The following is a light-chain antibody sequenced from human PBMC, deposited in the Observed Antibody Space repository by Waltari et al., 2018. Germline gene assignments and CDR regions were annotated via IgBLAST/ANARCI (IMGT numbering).Light chain of an antibody. CDR1: QRLLHSNGYNY. Sequence: DIVMTQSPLSLPVTPGEPASISCRSSQRLLHSNGYNYLDWYLQNQGQALHLLIYLGYNRATGVPDRFRGSGAGTDFTLKISRVEAEDVGVYYCMQDLKTPPTFGQGTKLEI. CDR3: MQDLKTPPT. CDR2: LGY. V-gene: IGKV2-28*01. J-gene: IGKJ2*01.